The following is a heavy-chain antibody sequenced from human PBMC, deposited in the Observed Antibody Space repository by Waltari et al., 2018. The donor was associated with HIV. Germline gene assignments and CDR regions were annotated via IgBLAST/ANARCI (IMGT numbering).Heavy chain of an antibody. Sequence: EFLRLSCVGSGFTFDKNAMNWVRQAPGKGLEWVSAISLGGNTYYADSVKGRFTISRDTSKNTLYLYMNSLRADDTAIYYCAKEKFSSSSMCDSWGSGTLVTVSS. J-gene: IGHJ4*02. D-gene: IGHD2-2*01. CDR3: AKEKFSSSSMCDS. CDR2: ISLGGNT. V-gene: IGHV3-23*01. CDR1: GFTFDKNA.